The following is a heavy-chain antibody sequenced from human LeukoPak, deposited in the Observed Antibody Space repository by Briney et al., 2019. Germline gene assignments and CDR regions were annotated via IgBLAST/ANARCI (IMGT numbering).Heavy chain of an antibody. CDR3: ASCGDDCDPRETAWVDFLH. Sequence: GGSLRLSCVVSGLTVSRKFMNWVRQAPGKGLEWVSGTYDDGSTFYADSVKGRFSISRDSSRNTLSLQMSSLRAEDTAVYFCASCGDDCDPRETAWVDFLHWGQGTLVTVSS. J-gene: IGHJ1*01. V-gene: IGHV3-66*01. D-gene: IGHD2-21*02. CDR2: TYDDGST. CDR1: GLTVSRKF.